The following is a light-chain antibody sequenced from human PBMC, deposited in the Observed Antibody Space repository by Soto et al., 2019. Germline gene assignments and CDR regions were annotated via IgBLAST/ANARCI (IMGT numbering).Light chain of an antibody. V-gene: IGLV2-11*01. CDR1: SSDVGANNY. Sequence: QSVLTQPRSVSGSPGQSGTISCTGTSSDVGANNYVSWYQQHPGKAPKLMIFDVTKRPSGVPDRFSGSKSGNTASLTISGLQAEDEADYYCCSSAVSHTYVFGTGTKVTVL. CDR2: DVT. CDR3: CSSAVSHTYV. J-gene: IGLJ1*01.